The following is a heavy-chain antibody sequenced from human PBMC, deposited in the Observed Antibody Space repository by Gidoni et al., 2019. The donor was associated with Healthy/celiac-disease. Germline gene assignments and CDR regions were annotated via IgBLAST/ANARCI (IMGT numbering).Heavy chain of an antibody. V-gene: IGHV4-59*01. CDR1: GGSISSYY. CDR3: ARGGWYTGSFDY. D-gene: IGHD6-19*01. CDR2: IYYSGST. J-gene: IGHJ4*02. Sequence: QVQLQASGPGLVKPSETLSLPCTVPGGSISSYYWSWIRQPPGKGLEWIGYIYYSGSTNYNPSLKSRVTISVDTSKNQFSLKLSSVTAADTAVYYCARGGWYTGSFDYWGQGTLVTVSA.